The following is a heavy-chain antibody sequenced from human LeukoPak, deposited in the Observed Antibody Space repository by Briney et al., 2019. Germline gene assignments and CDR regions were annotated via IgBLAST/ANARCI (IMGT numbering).Heavy chain of an antibody. D-gene: IGHD1-26*01. Sequence: GGSLRLSCAASGFTFSSYGMHWVRQAPGKGLEWVAVISYDGSNKYYADSVKGRFTISRDNSKNTLYLQMNSLRAEDTAVYYCARDTFSGSYGYWGQGTLVTVSS. V-gene: IGHV3-30*03. CDR1: GFTFSSYG. CDR3: ARDTFSGSYGY. CDR2: ISYDGSNK. J-gene: IGHJ4*02.